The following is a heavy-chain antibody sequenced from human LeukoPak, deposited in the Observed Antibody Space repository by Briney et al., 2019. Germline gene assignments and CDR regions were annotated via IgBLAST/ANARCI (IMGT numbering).Heavy chain of an antibody. Sequence: PGGSLRLSCAASGFTFSSYAMHWVRQAPGKGLEWVAVISYDGSNKYYADSVKGRFTISRDNSKNTLYLQMNSLRAEDTAVYYCARDIAGYYLEFWFDPWGQGTLVTVSS. J-gene: IGHJ5*02. CDR1: GFTFSSYA. D-gene: IGHD3-9*01. V-gene: IGHV3-30*01. CDR2: ISYDGSNK. CDR3: ARDIAGYYLEFWFDP.